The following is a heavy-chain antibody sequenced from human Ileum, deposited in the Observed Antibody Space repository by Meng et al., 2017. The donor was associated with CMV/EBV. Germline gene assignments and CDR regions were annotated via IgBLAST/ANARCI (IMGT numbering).Heavy chain of an antibody. Sequence: QVQRVESGGGVVQPGGSLSSSWSASGFDFNSYAMHWVRQAPGKGLEWVAFVRFDGNNQAYADSVKGRFTISRDNSKNMLFLQMNSLGSEDTAVYYCAKVLWTVELGEAFDYWGQGTLVTVSS. D-gene: IGHD3/OR15-3a*01. V-gene: IGHV3-30*02. CDR1: GFDFNSYA. CDR3: AKVLWTVELGEAFDY. J-gene: IGHJ4*02. CDR2: VRFDGNNQ.